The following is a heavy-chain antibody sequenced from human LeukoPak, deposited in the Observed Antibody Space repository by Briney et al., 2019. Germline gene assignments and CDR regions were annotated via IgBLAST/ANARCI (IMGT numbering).Heavy chain of an antibody. Sequence: SETLSLTCTVSGGSISSSSYYWGWIRQPPGKGLEWIGSIYYSGSTYYNPSLKSRVTISVDTSKNQFSLKLSSVTAADTAVYYCARAANTAMVFGYWGQGTLVTVSS. CDR2: IYYSGST. V-gene: IGHV4-39*07. CDR1: GGSISSSSYY. D-gene: IGHD5-18*01. CDR3: ARAANTAMVFGY. J-gene: IGHJ4*02.